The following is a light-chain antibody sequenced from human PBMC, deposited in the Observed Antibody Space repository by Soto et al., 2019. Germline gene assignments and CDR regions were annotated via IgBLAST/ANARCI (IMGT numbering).Light chain of an antibody. J-gene: IGKJ4*01. CDR1: QSVRTK. Sequence: VMTQSASTLSVSTGERATLSCRASQSVRTKVAWYQQKPGQAPRLLIYGASSRATGIPARFSGSGSGTEFTLTISSLQSEDFAVYYCQQYNNWPALTFGGGTKVDIK. CDR2: GAS. V-gene: IGKV3-15*01. CDR3: QQYNNWPALT.